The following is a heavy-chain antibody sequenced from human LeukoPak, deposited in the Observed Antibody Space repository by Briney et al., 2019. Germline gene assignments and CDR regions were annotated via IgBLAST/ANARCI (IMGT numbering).Heavy chain of an antibody. CDR3: ARGPLLWGYSSGWHEYFQH. J-gene: IGHJ1*01. Sequence: SETLSLTCTVSGGSISSYYWSWIRQPPGKGLEWIGYIYYSGSTNYNPSLKSRVTISVDTSKNQFSLKLSSVTAADTAVYYCARGPLLWGYSSGWHEYFQHWGQGTLVTASS. V-gene: IGHV4-59*01. D-gene: IGHD6-19*01. CDR1: GGSISSYY. CDR2: IYYSGST.